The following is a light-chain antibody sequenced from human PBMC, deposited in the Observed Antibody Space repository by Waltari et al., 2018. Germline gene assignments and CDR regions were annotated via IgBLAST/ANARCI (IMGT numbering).Light chain of an antibody. V-gene: IGKV3-15*01. CDR2: SAS. Sequence: EIVMTQSPATLSVSSGERATLSCRASQTVGSNLAWYQQKPGQAPRLLIYSASTRDTGIPPRFSGRGSGTEFTLTISSLQSEDFAVYYCQQYNDWPQTFGQGTKVKIK. CDR1: QTVGSN. J-gene: IGKJ1*01. CDR3: QQYNDWPQT.